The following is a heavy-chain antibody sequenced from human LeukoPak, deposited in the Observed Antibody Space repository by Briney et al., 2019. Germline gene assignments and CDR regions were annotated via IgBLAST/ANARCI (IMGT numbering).Heavy chain of an antibody. J-gene: IGHJ5*02. Sequence: SETLSLTCTVSGGSISSYYWSWIRQPAGKGLEWIGRIYTSGSTNYNPSLKSRVTMSVDTSKNQFSLKLSSVTAADTAVYYCARGFLLLWFGVPTEAWFDPWGQGTLVTVSS. CDR1: GGSISSYY. V-gene: IGHV4-4*07. CDR3: ARGFLLLWFGVPTEAWFDP. CDR2: IYTSGST. D-gene: IGHD3-10*01.